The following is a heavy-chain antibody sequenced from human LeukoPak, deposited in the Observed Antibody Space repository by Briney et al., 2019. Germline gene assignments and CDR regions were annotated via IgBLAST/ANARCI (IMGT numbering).Heavy chain of an antibody. D-gene: IGHD1-14*01. CDR3: ARGLPSTGNWFDP. CDR1: GVPITDYY. J-gene: IGHJ5*02. Sequence: PSETLSLTCNISGVPITDYYWSWIRLAPRRGLEWIGYMYYSGDRNSNPSLEGRVTMSADTSTNQFSLRLTSVTAADTAIYYCARGLPSTGNWFDPWGQGILVTVSS. CDR2: MYYSGDR. V-gene: IGHV4-59*01.